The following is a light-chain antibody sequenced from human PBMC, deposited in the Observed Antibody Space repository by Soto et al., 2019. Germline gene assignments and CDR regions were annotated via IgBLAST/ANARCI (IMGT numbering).Light chain of an antibody. CDR1: QSVSSN. CDR3: QQYGGSSRT. CDR2: GAS. V-gene: IGKV3-15*01. J-gene: IGKJ1*01. Sequence: EIVMTQSPATLSVSPGERATLSCRASQSVSSNLAWYQQKPGQAPRLLIYGASTRATGIPARFSGSGSGTEFTLTISRLEPEDFAVYLCQQYGGSSRTFGLGTKV.